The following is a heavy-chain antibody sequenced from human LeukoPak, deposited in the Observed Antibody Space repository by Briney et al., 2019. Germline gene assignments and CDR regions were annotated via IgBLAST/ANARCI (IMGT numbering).Heavy chain of an antibody. J-gene: IGHJ4*02. CDR3: AREWESSMILMFRF. CDR1: GYTFTTYG. Sequence: GVSVKVSCKASGYTFTTYGISWVRQAPGQGLEWMGWISAHNGNTIYAQKLQGRVTMTRDISTSTAYMELRSLRSDDTAMYYCAREWESSMILMFRFWGQGTQVTVSS. CDR2: ISAHNGNT. V-gene: IGHV1-18*01. D-gene: IGHD3-22*01.